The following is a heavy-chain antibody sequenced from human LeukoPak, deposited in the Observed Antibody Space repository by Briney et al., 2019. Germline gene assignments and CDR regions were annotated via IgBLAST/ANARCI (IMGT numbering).Heavy chain of an antibody. J-gene: IGHJ4*02. CDR2: IYYSGST. V-gene: IGHV4-31*03. CDR3: VSGLQSHPRGVANLGFDY. CDR1: GGSISSGGYY. D-gene: IGHD5-24*01. Sequence: PSQTLSLTCTVSGGSISSGGYYWSWIRQHPGKGLEWIGYIYYSGSTYYNPSLKSRVTISVDTSKNQFSLKLSSVTAADTAVYYCVSGLQSHPRGVANLGFDYWGQGTLVTVSS.